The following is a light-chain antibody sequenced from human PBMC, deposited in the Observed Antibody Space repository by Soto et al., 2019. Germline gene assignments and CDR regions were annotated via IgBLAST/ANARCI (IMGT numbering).Light chain of an antibody. CDR1: QSVLYSSNNKNY. CDR2: WAS. J-gene: IGKJ2*01. V-gene: IGKV4-1*01. Sequence: DIVMTQSPDSLAVSLGERATINCKSSQSVLYSSNNKNYLAWYQQKPGQPPKLLIYWASTRESGVPERFSGSGSMTDFTLTISSLQAEDVAIYFCLQDYSTPYTFGQGTKLEIK. CDR3: LQDYSTPYT.